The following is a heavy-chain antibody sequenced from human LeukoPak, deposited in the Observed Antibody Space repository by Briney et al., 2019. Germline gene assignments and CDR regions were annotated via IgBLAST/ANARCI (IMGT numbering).Heavy chain of an antibody. CDR1: GFPFRNYA. J-gene: IGHJ4*02. D-gene: IGHD2-2*01. CDR3: AKGESQPKYFFDR. CDR2: ITPGGDAT. Sequence: GGSLRLSCAASGFPFRNYAMRWLRQAPGKGLEWISSITPGGDATFYTDSVKGRFTISRDNSINTLYLQMNYLRAEDTAIYYCAKGESQPKYFFDRWGQGVLVTVSS. V-gene: IGHV3-23*01.